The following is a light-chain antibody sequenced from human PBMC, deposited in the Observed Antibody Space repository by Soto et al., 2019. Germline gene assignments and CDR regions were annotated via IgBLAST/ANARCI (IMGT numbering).Light chain of an antibody. CDR1: SSNIGSGYE. CDR2: ENN. CDR3: KSYDSRLSGYV. V-gene: IGLV1-40*01. Sequence: QSVLTQPPSVSEAPGQRVTISCTGSSSNIGSGYEAHWYQQVPGTAPKLLIYENNHRPSGVPDRFSGSKSGTSASLAITGVQPEDGAKYYCKSYDSRLSGYVFGTGTKLTV. J-gene: IGLJ1*01.